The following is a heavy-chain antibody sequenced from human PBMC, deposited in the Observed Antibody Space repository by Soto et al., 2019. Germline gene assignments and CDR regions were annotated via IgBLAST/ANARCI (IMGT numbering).Heavy chain of an antibody. CDR2: ISYDGSNK. Sequence: PGGSLRLSCAASGFTFSSYGMHWVRQAPGKGLEWVAVISYDGSNKYYADSVKGRFTISRDNSKNTLYLQMNSLRAEDTAVYYCAKDLSYDFWSGSYGMDVWGQGTTVTVSS. CDR1: GFTFSSYG. CDR3: AKDLSYDFWSGSYGMDV. J-gene: IGHJ6*02. D-gene: IGHD3-3*01. V-gene: IGHV3-30*18.